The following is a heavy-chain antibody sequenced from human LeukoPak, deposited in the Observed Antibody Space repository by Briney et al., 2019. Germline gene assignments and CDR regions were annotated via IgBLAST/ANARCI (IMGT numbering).Heavy chain of an antibody. V-gene: IGHV3-7*01. CDR2: IKQDGSEK. CDR1: GFPFSSHW. CDR3: ARGTQLGEPTYDY. D-gene: IGHD3-10*01. Sequence: AGGSLRLSCAASGFPFSSHWLSWFRQSPGKGLEWVANIKQDGSEKYYVDSVKGRFTISRENAKNSLYLQMNSLRAGDTAVYYCARGTQLGEPTYDYWGQGTLVTVSS. J-gene: IGHJ4*02.